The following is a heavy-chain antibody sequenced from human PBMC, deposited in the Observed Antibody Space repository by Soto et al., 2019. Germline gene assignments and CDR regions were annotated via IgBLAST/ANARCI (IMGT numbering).Heavy chain of an antibody. D-gene: IGHD6-13*01. Sequence: SETLSLTCTVSGGSINTYYWSWIRQAPGKGLEWIGYISYSGTINYNPSLKSRVTISVDTSKNHFSLNVTSVTAADTAVYYCARHGGAAAGTRYSDSWGQGTLVTVSS. CDR2: ISYSGTI. CDR1: GGSINTYY. J-gene: IGHJ4*02. CDR3: ARHGGAAAGTRYSDS. V-gene: IGHV4-59*08.